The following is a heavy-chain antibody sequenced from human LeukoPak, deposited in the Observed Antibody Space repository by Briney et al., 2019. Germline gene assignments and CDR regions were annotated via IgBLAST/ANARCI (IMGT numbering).Heavy chain of an antibody. CDR1: GFTFSNYW. D-gene: IGHD4-17*01. V-gene: IGHV3-7*01. Sequence: GGSLRLSCAASGFTFSNYWISWVHQAPGKGLEWVANIKEDGSEKYYVDSVKGRFTLSRDNAKNSLYLQMNSLRAEDTAVYYCARGHYGLDCWGQGTLVIVSS. CDR2: IKEDGSEK. J-gene: IGHJ4*02. CDR3: ARGHYGLDC.